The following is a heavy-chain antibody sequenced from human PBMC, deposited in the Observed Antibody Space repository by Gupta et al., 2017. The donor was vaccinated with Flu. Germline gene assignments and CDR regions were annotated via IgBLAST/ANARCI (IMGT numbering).Heavy chain of an antibody. CDR3: ARDPVAVATTPFYFDF. Sequence: ARVQGLEWMGGITPLLTTSNYAQKFQDRVTITADESTNTAYMELCSLISDDTAVYYCARDPVAVATTPFYFDFWGQGTLVTVSS. V-gene: IGHV1-69*01. J-gene: IGHJ4*02. D-gene: IGHD2-15*01. CDR2: ITPLLTTS.